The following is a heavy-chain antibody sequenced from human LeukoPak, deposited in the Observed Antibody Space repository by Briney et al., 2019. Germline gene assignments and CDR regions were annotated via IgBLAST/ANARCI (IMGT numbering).Heavy chain of an antibody. D-gene: IGHD2-15*01. CDR1: GFTFSNYG. J-gene: IGHJ6*03. CDR2: ISRSGSTK. CDR3: ARVLRYCSGGNCYSGGLGYMDV. Sequence: QPGGSLRLSCAASGFTFSNYGMYWVRQAPGKGLEWVSSISRSGSTKYYADSVKGRFTISRDNAKNSLFLQMNSLRAEDTAVYYCARVLRYCSGGNCYSGGLGYMDVWGKGTTVTISS. V-gene: IGHV3-48*04.